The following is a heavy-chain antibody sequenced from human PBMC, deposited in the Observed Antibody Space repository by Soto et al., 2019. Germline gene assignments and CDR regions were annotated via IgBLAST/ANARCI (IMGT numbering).Heavy chain of an antibody. CDR3: AKDTYYYDSSGYAHGY. V-gene: IGHV3-23*01. CDR2: ISGSGGST. J-gene: IGHJ4*02. CDR1: GFTFSSYA. Sequence: GGSLRLSCAASGFTFSSYAMSWVRQAPGKGLEWVSAISGSGGSTYYADSVKGRFTISRDNSKNTLYLQMNSLRAEDTAVYYCAKDTYYYDSSGYAHGYWRQGTLVTVSS. D-gene: IGHD3-22*01.